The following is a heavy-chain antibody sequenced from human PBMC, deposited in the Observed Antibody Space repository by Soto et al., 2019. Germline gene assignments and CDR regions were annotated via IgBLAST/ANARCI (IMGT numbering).Heavy chain of an antibody. V-gene: IGHV1-69*01. D-gene: IGHD2-21*02. CDR2: IIPIFGTA. CDR1: GGTFSSYA. Sequence: QVQLVQSGAEVKKPGSSVKVSCKASGGTFSSYAISWVRQAPGQGLEWMGGIIPIFGTANYAQKCQGRVTITADESTSTAYKELISLRSEDTAVYYCVVVTAPRGWFDPWGQGTLVTVSS. J-gene: IGHJ5*02. CDR3: VVVTAPRGWFDP.